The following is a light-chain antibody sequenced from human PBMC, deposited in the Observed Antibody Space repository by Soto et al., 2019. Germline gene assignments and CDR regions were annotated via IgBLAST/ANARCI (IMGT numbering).Light chain of an antibody. CDR2: EAF. V-gene: IGKV1-27*01. J-gene: IGKJ1*01. CDR3: QNFDSAPQT. CDR1: QGTRHY. Sequence: DIQMTQSPSSLSASVLDRVTITCRASQGTRHYLAWHQQKPGKVPKLLIYEAFNLQSGVPYRFRGGGSGTEFTLTISSLQPEDVATYYCQNFDSAPQTFGQGTKVDI.